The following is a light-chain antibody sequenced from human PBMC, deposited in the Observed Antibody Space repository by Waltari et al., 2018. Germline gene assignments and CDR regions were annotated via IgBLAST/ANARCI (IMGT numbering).Light chain of an antibody. CDR2: SAS. Sequence: EVVLTQSPATLSVSPGERVTLSCRASQGIHSDLAWYQQKPGQPPRLLIYSASTRATGVPARFTGSGSGTDFTLTVSSLQPEDSAVYYCQQYNVWPPWAFGQGTKVEIK. J-gene: IGKJ1*01. CDR1: QGIHSD. CDR3: QQYNVWPPWA. V-gene: IGKV3-15*01.